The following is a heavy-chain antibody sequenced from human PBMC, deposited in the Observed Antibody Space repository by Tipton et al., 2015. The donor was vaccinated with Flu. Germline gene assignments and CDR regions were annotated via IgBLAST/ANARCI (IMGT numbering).Heavy chain of an antibody. Sequence: TLSLTCTVSGDSISGGDYYWSWVRQPPGKGLEWIGYVFYSGNTYYNPSLKSRETISVDTSKNQFSLRLTSVTVADTAVYYCARDRSYWGQGTLVTVSS. CDR3: ARDRSY. J-gene: IGHJ4*02. D-gene: IGHD2-15*01. V-gene: IGHV4-30-4*01. CDR1: GDSISGGDYY. CDR2: VFYSGNT.